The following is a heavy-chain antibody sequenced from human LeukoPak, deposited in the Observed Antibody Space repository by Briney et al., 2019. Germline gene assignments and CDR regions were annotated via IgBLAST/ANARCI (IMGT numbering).Heavy chain of an antibody. Sequence: GASVKVSCKASGGTFSNYAISWVRQAPGQGLEWMGGIIPIFGTTNYTQKFQGRVTITADESTSTAYMELSSLRSEDTAVCYCARAPYSGSYPLLYYYGLDVWGQGTTVIVSS. CDR1: GGTFSNYA. CDR3: ARAPYSGSYPLLYYYGLDV. J-gene: IGHJ6*02. D-gene: IGHD1-26*01. CDR2: IIPIFGTT. V-gene: IGHV1-69*13.